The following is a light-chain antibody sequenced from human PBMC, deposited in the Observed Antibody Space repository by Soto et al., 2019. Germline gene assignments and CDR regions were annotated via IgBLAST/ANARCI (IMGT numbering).Light chain of an antibody. CDR3: CSYPGSHTWV. V-gene: IGLV2-11*01. J-gene: IGLJ3*02. CDR2: DVT. CDR1: SSDVGNYNY. Sequence: QSALTQPRSVSGSPGQSVTISCTGTSSDVGNYNYVSWYQQHPGKAPKVMIYDVTKRPSGVPDRFSGSKSGITASPTISGLQADDEADYYCCSYPGSHTWVFGGGTKLTVL.